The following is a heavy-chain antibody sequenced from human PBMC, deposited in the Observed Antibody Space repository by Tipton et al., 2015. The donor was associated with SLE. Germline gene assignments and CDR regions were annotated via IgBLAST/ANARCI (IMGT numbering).Heavy chain of an antibody. CDR3: AKGDGYMYWGGPIDY. D-gene: IGHD3-16*01. Sequence: SLRLSCAASGFTFSTYAMSWVRQAPGKGLEWVSSISGTGDATYYTDSVKGRFAISRDNSKNTLHLQMSSLRAEDTAIYYCAKGDGYMYWGGPIDYWGHGSLITVSS. J-gene: IGHJ4*01. V-gene: IGHV3-23*01. CDR1: GFTFSTYA. CDR2: ISGTGDAT.